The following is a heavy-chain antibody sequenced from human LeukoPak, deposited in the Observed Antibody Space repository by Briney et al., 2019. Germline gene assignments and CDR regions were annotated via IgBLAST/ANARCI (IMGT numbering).Heavy chain of an antibody. J-gene: IGHJ4*02. CDR3: AREDYNSRDFDY. D-gene: IGHD5-24*01. CDR2: ISSSSSYI. Sequence: GGSLRLSCAASGFTFSSYSMNWVRQAPGKGLEWVSSISSSSSYIYYADSVKGRFTISRDNAKNSLYLQMSSLRAEDTAVYYCAREDYNSRDFDYWGQGTLVTVSS. CDR1: GFTFSSYS. V-gene: IGHV3-21*01.